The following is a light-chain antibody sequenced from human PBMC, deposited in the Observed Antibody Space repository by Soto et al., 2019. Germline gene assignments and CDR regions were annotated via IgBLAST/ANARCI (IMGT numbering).Light chain of an antibody. Sequence: DIQMTQSPSTLSASVGDRVTITCRASQNINNWLAWYQLKPGKPPKLLIYDAFHLESGIPSRFSGSRSGTEFTLTISSLQPDDVATYYCQQFNNYPYTFGQGTKVDIK. CDR2: DAF. CDR3: QQFNNYPYT. V-gene: IGKV1-5*01. J-gene: IGKJ2*01. CDR1: QNINNW.